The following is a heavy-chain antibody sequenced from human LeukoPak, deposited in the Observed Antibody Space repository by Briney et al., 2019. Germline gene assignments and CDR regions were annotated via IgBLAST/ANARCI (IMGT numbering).Heavy chain of an antibody. CDR3: ARDGSGAAADYQYYYGMDV. CDR1: GFTFSSYS. J-gene: IGHJ6*02. D-gene: IGHD6-25*01. Sequence: GGSLRLSCAASGFTFSSYSMNWVRQAPGKGLEWVSSISSSSSYIYYADSVKGRFTISRDNAKNSLYLQMNSLRAEDTAVYYCARDGSGAAADYQYYYGMDVWGQGTTVTVSS. CDR2: ISSSSSYI. V-gene: IGHV3-21*01.